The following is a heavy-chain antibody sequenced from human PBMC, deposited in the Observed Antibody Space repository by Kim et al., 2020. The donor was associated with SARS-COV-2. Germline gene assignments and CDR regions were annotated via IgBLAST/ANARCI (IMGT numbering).Heavy chain of an antibody. D-gene: IGHD3-9*01. V-gene: IGHV3-30*02. J-gene: IGHJ5*02. Sequence: SVKGRFTISRDNSKNTLYLQMNSLRAEDTAVYYCAKSRVINYDILTGYGPWGQGTLVTVSS. CDR3: AKSRVINYDILTGYGP.